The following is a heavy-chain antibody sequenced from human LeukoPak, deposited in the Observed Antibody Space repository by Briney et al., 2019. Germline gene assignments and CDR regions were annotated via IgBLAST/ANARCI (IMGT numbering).Heavy chain of an antibody. V-gene: IGHV1-8*01. CDR1: GYTFTSYD. CDR2: MNPNSGNT. D-gene: IGHD3-16*01. J-gene: IGHJ6*02. CDR3: ARVWGAPDYYYGMDV. Sequence: ASVKVSCKASGYTFTSYDINWVRQATGQGLAWMGWMNPNSGNTGYAQKFQGRVTMTRNTSISTAYMELSSLRSEDTAVYYCARVWGAPDYYYGMDVWGQGTTVTVSS.